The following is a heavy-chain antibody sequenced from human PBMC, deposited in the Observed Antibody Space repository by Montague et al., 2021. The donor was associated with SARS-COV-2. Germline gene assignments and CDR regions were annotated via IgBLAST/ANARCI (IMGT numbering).Heavy chain of an antibody. J-gene: IGHJ4*02. D-gene: IGHD3-3*01. CDR1: GFSISSGYY. CDR3: ARSGVGIFDFSYFDS. V-gene: IGHV4-38-2*02. Sequence: SETLSPTCSASGFSISSGYYWGWIRQTPGKGLEWIGSRYQNGATYYSPSLKRPVTILLDTSKNQFSLSLTSVTAADTAVYYCARSGVGIFDFSYFDSWGQGSLVIVSS. CDR2: RYQNGAT.